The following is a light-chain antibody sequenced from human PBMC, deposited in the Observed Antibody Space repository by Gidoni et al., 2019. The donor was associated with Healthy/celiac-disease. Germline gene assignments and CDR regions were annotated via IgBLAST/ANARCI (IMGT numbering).Light chain of an antibody. CDR3: QQYGSSRIT. CDR1: QSVSSSY. CDR2: VAS. V-gene: IGKV3-20*01. J-gene: IGKJ5*01. Sequence: EIVLTQSPGTLSLSPGERATLSCRASQSVSSSYLAWYQQKPGQAPRLLIYVASSRANGIPDRFSGSGSGTDFTRTISRLEPEEFAVYYCQQYGSSRITFGQGTRLEIK.